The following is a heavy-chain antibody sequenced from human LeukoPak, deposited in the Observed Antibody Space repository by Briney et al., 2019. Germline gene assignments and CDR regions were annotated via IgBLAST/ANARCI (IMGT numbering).Heavy chain of an antibody. Sequence: GGSLRLSCAASGFTFRNAYMSWVRQPPGKGLEWVSSISSSSSYIYYADSVKGRFTISRDNAKNSLYLQMNSLRAEDTAVYYCARAARYFDWLAGGMDVWGQGTTVTVSS. D-gene: IGHD3-9*01. CDR1: GFTFRNAY. CDR3: ARAARYFDWLAGGMDV. J-gene: IGHJ6*02. V-gene: IGHV3-21*01. CDR2: ISSSSSYI.